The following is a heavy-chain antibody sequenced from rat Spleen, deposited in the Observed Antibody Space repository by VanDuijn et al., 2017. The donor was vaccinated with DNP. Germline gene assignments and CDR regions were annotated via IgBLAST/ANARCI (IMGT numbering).Heavy chain of an antibody. V-gene: IGHV5-20*01. Sequence: EVQLVESGGGLVQPGRSLKLSCAVSGITFSDHNMAWVRQAPGKGLEWVASITNTGDSTYYSDSVKGRFSISRDNAKSSLYLQMDSLRSEDTATYYCTTYYYDGSYYYWYFDFWGPGTMVTVSS. CDR3: TTYYYDGSYYYWYFDF. J-gene: IGHJ1*01. CDR2: ITNTGDST. CDR1: GITFSDHN. D-gene: IGHD1-12*02.